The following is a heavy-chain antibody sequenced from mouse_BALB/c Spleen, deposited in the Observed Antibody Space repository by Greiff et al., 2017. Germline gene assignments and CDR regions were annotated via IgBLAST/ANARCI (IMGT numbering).Heavy chain of an antibody. CDR2: INPSSGYT. Sequence: QVQLQQSAAELARPGASVKMSCKASGYTFTSYTMHWVKQRPGQGLEWIGYINPSSGYTESNQKFKDKTTLTADKSSSTAYMQLSSLTSEDSAVYDCERDFDVWGAGTTVTVSA. CDR3: ERDFDV. CDR1: GYTFTSYT. V-gene: IGHV1-4*02. J-gene: IGHJ1*01.